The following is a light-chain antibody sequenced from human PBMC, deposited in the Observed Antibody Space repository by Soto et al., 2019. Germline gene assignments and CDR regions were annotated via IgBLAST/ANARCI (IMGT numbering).Light chain of an antibody. CDR2: EVS. J-gene: IGLJ3*02. CDR3: TSFTTTSIWV. V-gene: IGLV2-14*01. Sequence: QSVLTQPASVSGSPGQSITISCTGTSSDIGVYNYVSWYQHHPGKAPKLMICEVSNRPSGVSSRFSGSKSGNTASLTISGLRAEDEADYYCTSFTTTSIWVFGGGTKLTVL. CDR1: SSDIGVYNY.